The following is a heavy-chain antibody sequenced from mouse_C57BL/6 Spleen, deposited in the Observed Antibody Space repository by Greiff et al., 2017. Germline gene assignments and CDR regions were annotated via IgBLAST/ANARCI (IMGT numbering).Heavy chain of an antibody. CDR3: ARVAQALAY. J-gene: IGHJ3*01. V-gene: IGHV1-66*01. Sequence: QVQLKQSGPELVKPGASVKISCKASGYSFTSYYIHWVKQRPGQGLAWIGWIYPGSGNTKYNEKFKGKATLPADTSSSTAYMQLSSLTSEDSAVYYCARVAQALAYWGQGTLVTVSA. D-gene: IGHD3-2*02. CDR1: GYSFTSYY. CDR2: IYPGSGNT.